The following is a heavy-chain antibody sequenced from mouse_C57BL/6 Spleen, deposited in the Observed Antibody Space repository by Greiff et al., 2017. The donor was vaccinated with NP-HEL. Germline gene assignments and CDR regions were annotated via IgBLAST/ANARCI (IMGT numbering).Heavy chain of an antibody. CDR2: INPNNGGT. CDR3: AREWTGYFDY. CDR1: GYTFTDYY. V-gene: IGHV1-26*01. J-gene: IGHJ2*01. Sequence: VQLQQSGPELVKPGASVKISCKASGYTFTDYYMNWVKQSHGKSLEWIGDINPNNGGTSYNQKFKGKATLTVDKSSSTGYMELRSLTSEDSAVYYCAREWTGYFDYWGQGTTLTVSS.